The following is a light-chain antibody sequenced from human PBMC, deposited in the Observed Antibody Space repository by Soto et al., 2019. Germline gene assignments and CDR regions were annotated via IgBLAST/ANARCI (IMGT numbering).Light chain of an antibody. CDR1: QSSSSH. Sequence: DIQMTQSPSSLSASLGARVTITCRTSQSSSSHLHWYQQKPGKAPKLLIYAASSLQSGVPPRFSGSGSGTECTLTISSLQPEDVATYYCPQSYSTPYTFGQGTKLEI. CDR2: AAS. V-gene: IGKV1-39*01. CDR3: PQSYSTPYT. J-gene: IGKJ2*01.